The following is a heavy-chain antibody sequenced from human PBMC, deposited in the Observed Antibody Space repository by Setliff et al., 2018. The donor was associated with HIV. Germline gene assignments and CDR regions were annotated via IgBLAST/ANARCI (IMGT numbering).Heavy chain of an antibody. CDR1: GGSISNYY. Sequence: SETLSLTCSISGGSISNYYWVWIRQSPGKGLEWIGHIHYGGSTYYNPSLESRVSISRDTSKNQFSLNLRDVTAGDTALYYCARAVIRREDRGMWTKLWSAPNHMDVWGKGITVTVSS. D-gene: IGHD3-10*01. CDR2: IHYGGST. J-gene: IGHJ6*03. CDR3: ARAVIRREDRGMWTKLWSAPNHMDV. V-gene: IGHV4-59*01.